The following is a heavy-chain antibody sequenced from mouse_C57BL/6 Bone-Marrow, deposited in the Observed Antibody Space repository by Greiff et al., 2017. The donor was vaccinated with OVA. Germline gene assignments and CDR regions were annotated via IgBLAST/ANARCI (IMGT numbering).Heavy chain of an antibody. CDR3: ARRATVRRGTFDY. Sequence: VQLQQSGPVLVKPGASVKMSCKASGYTFTDYYMNWVKQSHGKSLEWIGVINPYNDGTSYNQKFKGKATLTVDKSSSTAYMELNSLTSEDSAVYYCARRATVRRGTFDYWGQGTTLTVSS. V-gene: IGHV1-19*01. D-gene: IGHD1-1*01. CDR2: INPYNDGT. J-gene: IGHJ2*01. CDR1: GYTFTDYY.